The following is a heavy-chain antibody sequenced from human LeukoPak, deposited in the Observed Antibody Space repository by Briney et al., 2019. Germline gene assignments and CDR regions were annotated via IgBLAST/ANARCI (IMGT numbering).Heavy chain of an antibody. CDR2: IKADGGEK. J-gene: IGHJ4*02. CDR1: GFTFSTYW. Sequence: GGSLRLSCAASGFTFSTYWMNWFRQTPGKGLEWVAKIKADGGEKDHVASVKGRFTISRDNAKNSLYLQMNSLRVEDTAVYYCARGFCSGGGCYAWGVVQDYWGQGTLVTVSS. V-gene: IGHV3-7*04. D-gene: IGHD2-15*01. CDR3: ARGFCSGGGCYAWGVVQDY.